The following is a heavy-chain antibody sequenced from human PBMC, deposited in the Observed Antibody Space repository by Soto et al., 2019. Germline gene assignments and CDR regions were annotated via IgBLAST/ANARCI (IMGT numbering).Heavy chain of an antibody. J-gene: IGHJ6*03. D-gene: IGHD2-2*02. V-gene: IGHV4-34*01. CDR1: GGSFSGYY. CDR2: INHSGST. CDR3: ARCRIPLYYYYIDV. Sequence: SETLSLTCAVYGGSFSGYYWSWIRQPPGKGLEWIGEINHSGSTNYNPSLKSRVTISVDTSKNQFSLKLSSVTAADTAVYYCARCRIPLYYYYIDVWGKRTTVTVS.